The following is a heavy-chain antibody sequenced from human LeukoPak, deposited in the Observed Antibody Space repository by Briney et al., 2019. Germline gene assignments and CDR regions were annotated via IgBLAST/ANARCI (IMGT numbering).Heavy chain of an antibody. D-gene: IGHD3-10*01. CDR1: GYTFTSYA. V-gene: IGHV7-4-1*02. CDR3: ARDLELLWFGRPYYFDY. Sequence: GASVKVSCKASGYTFTSYAMNWVRQAPGQGLEWMGWINTNTGNPTYAQGFTGRFVFSLDTSVSTAYLQISSLKAEDTAVYYCARDLELLWFGRPYYFDYWGQGTLVTVSS. J-gene: IGHJ4*02. CDR2: INTNTGNP.